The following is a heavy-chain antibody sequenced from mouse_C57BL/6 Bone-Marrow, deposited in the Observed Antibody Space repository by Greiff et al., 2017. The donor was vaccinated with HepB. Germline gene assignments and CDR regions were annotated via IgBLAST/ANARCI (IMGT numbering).Heavy chain of an antibody. CDR3: ARGGWSWFAY. V-gene: IGHV3-6*01. D-gene: IGHD3-2*02. Sequence: EVQLQQSGPGLVKPSQSLSLTCSVTGYSITSGYYWNWIRQFPGNKLEWMGYISYDGSNNYNPSLKNRISITRDTSKNQFFLKLNSVTTEDTATYYCARGGWSWFAYWGQGTLVTVSA. J-gene: IGHJ3*01. CDR2: ISYDGSN. CDR1: GYSITSGYY.